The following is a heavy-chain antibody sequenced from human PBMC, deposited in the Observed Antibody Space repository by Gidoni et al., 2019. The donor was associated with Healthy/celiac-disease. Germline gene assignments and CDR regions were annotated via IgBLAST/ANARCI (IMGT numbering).Heavy chain of an antibody. CDR2: INPNSGGT. V-gene: IGHV1-2*02. CDR1: GYTFTGYY. CDR3: ARRYEGYGDFMGY. Sequence: QVQLVQSGAEVKKPGASVKVSCKASGYTFTGYYMHWVRQAPGQGLEWMGWINPNSGGTNYAQKCQGRVTMTRDTSISTAYMELSRLRSDDTAVYYCARRYEGYGDFMGYWGQGTLVTVSS. J-gene: IGHJ4*02. D-gene: IGHD4-17*01.